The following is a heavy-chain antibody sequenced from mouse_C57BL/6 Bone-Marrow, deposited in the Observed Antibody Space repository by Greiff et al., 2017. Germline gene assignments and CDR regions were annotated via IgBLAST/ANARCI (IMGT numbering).Heavy chain of an antibody. D-gene: IGHD1-1*01. CDR1: GYTFTSYW. V-gene: IGHV1-59*01. CDR3: ARKTTVVAGAMDY. Sequence: QVQLQQPGAELVRPGTSVKLSCKASGYTFTSYWMHWVKQRPGQGLEWIGVIDPSDSYTNYNQKFKGKATLTVDTSSSTAYMQLSSLTSEDSAVYYCARKTTVVAGAMDYWGQGTSVTVSS. CDR2: IDPSDSYT. J-gene: IGHJ4*01.